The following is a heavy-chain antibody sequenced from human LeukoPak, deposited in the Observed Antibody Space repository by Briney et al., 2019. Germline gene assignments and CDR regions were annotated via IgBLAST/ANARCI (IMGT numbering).Heavy chain of an antibody. D-gene: IGHD3-9*01. Sequence: GGSLRLSCAASGFMFSSYAMSWVRQAPGKGLEWVSDISASGGNTYYADSAKGRFTISRDNAKNSLYLQLNSLRAEDTAVYFCARDRTYFDLLTGYSGVAFDIWGQGTMVTVSS. J-gene: IGHJ3*02. CDR2: ISASGGNT. CDR3: ARDRTYFDLLTGYSGVAFDI. CDR1: GFMFSSYA. V-gene: IGHV3-23*01.